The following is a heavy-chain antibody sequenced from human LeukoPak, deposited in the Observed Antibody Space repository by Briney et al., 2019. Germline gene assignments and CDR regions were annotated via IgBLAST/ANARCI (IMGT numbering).Heavy chain of an antibody. CDR1: GGTLSSYA. Sequence: SVKVSCKASGGTLSSYAISWVRQAPGQGLEWMGKIITIFGRANYAQKFQGRVTITTDESTSTAYMELSSLRSEDTAVYYCARQKSYYDSSELYFDYWGQGTLVTVSS. CDR3: ARQKSYYDSSELYFDY. J-gene: IGHJ4*02. V-gene: IGHV1-69*05. CDR2: IITIFGRA. D-gene: IGHD3-22*01.